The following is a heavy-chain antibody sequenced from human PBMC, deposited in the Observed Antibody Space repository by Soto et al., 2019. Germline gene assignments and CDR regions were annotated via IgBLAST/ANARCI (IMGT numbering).Heavy chain of an antibody. J-gene: IGHJ6*02. CDR1: GYTFNNYE. Sequence: QVQLVQSGAEVKKPGASVKVSCKTSGYTFNNYEIHWVRQAPGQGLQWMGRMNPNSVNTDYAQKFQDRMSLTWNTSISAAFMGLSGLRPEDTAVYFCVRRQCIVCRPPRGMDVWGQGTTVIVSS. CDR3: VRRQCIVCRPPRGMDV. V-gene: IGHV1-8*01. D-gene: IGHD2-21*01. CDR2: MNPNSVNT.